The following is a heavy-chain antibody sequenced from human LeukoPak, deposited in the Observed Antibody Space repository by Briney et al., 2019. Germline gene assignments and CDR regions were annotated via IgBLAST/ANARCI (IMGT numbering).Heavy chain of an antibody. Sequence: PSETLSLTCTVSGGSISTYYWTWIRQPPGKGLEWIGYISYSGSTNYNPSLKSRVTISVDTSKNQFSLKLSSVTAADTAVYYCARDFDTSAFYAFDVWGQGTMVTVSS. J-gene: IGHJ3*01. CDR2: ISYSGST. V-gene: IGHV4-59*01. CDR3: ARDFDTSAFYAFDV. D-gene: IGHD3-22*01. CDR1: GGSISTYY.